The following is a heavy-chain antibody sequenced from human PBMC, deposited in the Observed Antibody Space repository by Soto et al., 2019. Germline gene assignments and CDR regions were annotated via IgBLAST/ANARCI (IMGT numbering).Heavy chain of an antibody. J-gene: IGHJ4*02. CDR1: GGPIINGDSY. V-gene: IGHV4-31*03. CDR3: ARDAPGAAPY. D-gene: IGHD6-13*01. Sequence: QVQLQESGPGLVKPSQTLSLTCTVSGGPIINGDSYLNWIRQHPEKGLESMGYINYRGTTNYNPALKIRILIPIDTSKNQFSLRLTSVTAADTAVYYCARDAPGAAPYWGQGTLVTVAS. CDR2: INYRGTT.